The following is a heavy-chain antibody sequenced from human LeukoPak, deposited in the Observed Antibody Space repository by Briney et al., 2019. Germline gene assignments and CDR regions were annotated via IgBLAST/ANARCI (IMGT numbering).Heavy chain of an antibody. Sequence: PSETLSLTCTVSGGSVSSGSYYWSWIRQPPGKGLEWIGYIYYSGSTNYNPSLKSRVTISVDTSKNQFSLKLSSVTAADTAVYYCARDDSPGIAAAGAFDIWGQGTMVTVSS. CDR1: GGSVSSGSYY. CDR2: IYYSGST. CDR3: ARDDSPGIAAAGAFDI. V-gene: IGHV4-61*01. J-gene: IGHJ3*02. D-gene: IGHD6-13*01.